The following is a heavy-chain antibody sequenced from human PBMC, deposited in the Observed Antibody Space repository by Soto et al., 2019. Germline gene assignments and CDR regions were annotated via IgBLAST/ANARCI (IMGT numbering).Heavy chain of an antibody. CDR1: GGSISSGDYY. V-gene: IGHV4-30-4*01. CDR2: IYYSGSN. J-gene: IGHJ4*02. CDR3: ARVNVGATTVADY. D-gene: IGHD1-26*01. Sequence: QVQLQESGPGLVKPSQTLSLTCTVSGGSISSGDYYWRWIRQPPGKGLEWIGYIYYSGSNYDKPSVKSRDTISVDTSKNQFSLKLSSVNASDTAVYYCARVNVGATTVADYWGQGTLVPVSS.